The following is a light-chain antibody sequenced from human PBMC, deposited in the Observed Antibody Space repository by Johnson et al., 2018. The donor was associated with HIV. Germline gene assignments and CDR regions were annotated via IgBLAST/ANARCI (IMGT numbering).Light chain of an antibody. Sequence: QSVLTQPPSVSAAPGQKVTISCSGSSSNIGNNYVSWYQQIPGRAAKLLIYDNNKRPSGIPDRFSGSKSGTSATLGITGLQTGDEADYYCGTWDSSLNAFVFGAGTRVTVL. CDR3: GTWDSSLNAFV. CDR2: DNN. J-gene: IGLJ1*01. V-gene: IGLV1-51*01. CDR1: SSNIGNNY.